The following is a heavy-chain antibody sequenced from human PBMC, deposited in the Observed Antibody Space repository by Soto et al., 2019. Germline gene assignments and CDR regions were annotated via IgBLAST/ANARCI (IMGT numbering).Heavy chain of an antibody. CDR3: ARNMRDYYDSSSERGPYYGMDV. D-gene: IGHD3-22*01. CDR1: GGTFSSYA. CDR2: IIPIFGTA. J-gene: IGHJ6*02. Sequence: GASVKVSCKASGGTFSSYAISWVRQAPGQGLEWMGGIIPIFGTANYAQKFQGRVTITADGSTSTAYMELSSLRSEDTAVYYCARNMRDYYDSSSERGPYYGMDVWGQGTTVTVSS. V-gene: IGHV1-69*13.